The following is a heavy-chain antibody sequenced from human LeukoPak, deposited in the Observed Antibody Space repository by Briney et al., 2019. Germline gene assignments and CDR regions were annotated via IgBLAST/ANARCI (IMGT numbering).Heavy chain of an antibody. V-gene: IGHV3-21*01. D-gene: IGHD3-22*01. J-gene: IGHJ3*02. Sequence: GGSLRLSCAASGFTSSSYSMNWVRQAPGKGLEWVSSISSSSSYIYYADSVKGRFTIYRDNAKNSLYLQMNSLRAEDTAVYYCARASTYYYDSSGSYAFDIWGQGTMVTVSS. CDR1: GFTSSSYS. CDR2: ISSSSSYI. CDR3: ARASTYYYDSSGSYAFDI.